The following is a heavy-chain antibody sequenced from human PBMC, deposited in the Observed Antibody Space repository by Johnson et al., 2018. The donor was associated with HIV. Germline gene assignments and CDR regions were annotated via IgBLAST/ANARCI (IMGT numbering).Heavy chain of an antibody. CDR1: GFTFSNAW. J-gene: IGHJ3*02. Sequence: VQLVESGGGLVKPGGSLRLSCAASGFTFSNAWMRWVRQAPGKGLEWVGRIKSKTDGGTPDYAAPVQGRFTISRDDSKNTLYLQMNSLKTEDTAVYYCTTKTTVVTLGFDIWGQGTMVTVAS. D-gene: IGHD4-23*01. CDR3: TTKTTVVTLGFDI. CDR2: IKSKTDGGTP. V-gene: IGHV3-15*01.